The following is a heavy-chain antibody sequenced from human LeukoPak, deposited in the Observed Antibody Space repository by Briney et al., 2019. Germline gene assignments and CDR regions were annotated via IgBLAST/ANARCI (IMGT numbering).Heavy chain of an antibody. V-gene: IGHV4-38-2*01. CDR3: ARSVAAAVYFDY. D-gene: IGHD6-13*01. Sequence: SETLSLTCAVSGYSTSSGYYWGWIRLPPGRGLEWIGSIYHSGSTYYNPSLRSRVTISVDTSKNQFSLKLSSVTAADTAVYYCARSVAAAVYFDYWGQGTLVTVSS. CDR1: GYSTSSGYY. CDR2: IYHSGST. J-gene: IGHJ4*02.